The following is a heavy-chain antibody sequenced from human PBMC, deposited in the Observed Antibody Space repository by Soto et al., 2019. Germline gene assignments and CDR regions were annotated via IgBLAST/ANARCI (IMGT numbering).Heavy chain of an antibody. J-gene: IGHJ4*02. CDR1: GFTFSDSA. CDR2: VRSKAKTYAT. CDR3: TPEGAGFGY. Sequence: SLRLSCAVSGFTFSDSAMHWVRQASGEGLEWVGRVRSKAKTYATAYAASVKGRFTISRDDSKNTAYLQMNSLKTEDTAVYYCTPEGAGFGYWGQGTLVTVYS. D-gene: IGHD1-26*01. V-gene: IGHV3-73*01.